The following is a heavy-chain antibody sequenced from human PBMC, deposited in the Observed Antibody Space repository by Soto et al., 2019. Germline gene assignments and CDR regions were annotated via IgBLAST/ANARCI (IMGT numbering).Heavy chain of an antibody. D-gene: IGHD6-13*01. V-gene: IGHV3-30-3*01. CDR1: GFTFSSCA. CDR2: ISYDGSNK. Sequence: SLRLSFAASGFTFSSCAMHWVRQAPGKGLEWVAVISYDGSNKYYADSVKGRFTISRDNSKNTLYLQMNSLRAEDTAVYYCAKDLARSSSQNDAFDIWGQGTMVTVSS. J-gene: IGHJ3*02. CDR3: AKDLARSSSQNDAFDI.